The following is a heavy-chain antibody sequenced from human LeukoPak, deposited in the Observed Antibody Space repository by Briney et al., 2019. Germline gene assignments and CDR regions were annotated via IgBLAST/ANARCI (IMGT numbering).Heavy chain of an antibody. D-gene: IGHD3-22*01. CDR1: GGSLSITSYY. J-gene: IGHJ5*02. CDR3: ARVSDYYDSSGYPTP. Sequence: SETLSLTCTVSGGSLSITSYYWSWIRQPPGKGLEWIGYIYYSGSTYYNPSLKSRVTISVDTSKNQFSLKLSSVTAADTAVYYCARVSDYYDSSGYPTPWGQGTLVTVSS. CDR2: IYYSGST. V-gene: IGHV4-30-4*01.